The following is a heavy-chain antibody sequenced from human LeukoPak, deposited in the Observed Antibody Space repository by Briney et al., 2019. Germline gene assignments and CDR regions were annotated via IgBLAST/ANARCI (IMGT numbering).Heavy chain of an antibody. D-gene: IGHD1-7*01. V-gene: IGHV4-39*07. CDR3: ARSYNWNFIDY. CDR1: GGSISSSSYY. CDR2: IYYSGST. J-gene: IGHJ4*02. Sequence: PSETLSLTCTVSGGSISSSSYYWGWIRQPTGKGLEWIGSIYYSGSTYYNPSLKSRVTISVDTSKNQFSLKLSSVTAADTAVYYCARSYNWNFIDYWGQGTLVTVSS.